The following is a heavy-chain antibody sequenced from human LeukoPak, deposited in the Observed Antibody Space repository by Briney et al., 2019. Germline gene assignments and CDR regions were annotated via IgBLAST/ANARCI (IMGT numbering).Heavy chain of an antibody. D-gene: IGHD6-13*01. CDR3: AKRQAAAAFDY. V-gene: IGHV3-53*01. J-gene: IGHJ4*02. CDR1: GFTVSSNY. Sequence: GGSLRLPCAASGFTVSSNYMSWVRQAPGKGLEWVSVIYSCGSTYYADSVKGRFTISRDNSKNTLYLQMNSLRAEDTAVYYCAKRQAAAAFDYWGQGTLVTVSS. CDR2: IYSCGST.